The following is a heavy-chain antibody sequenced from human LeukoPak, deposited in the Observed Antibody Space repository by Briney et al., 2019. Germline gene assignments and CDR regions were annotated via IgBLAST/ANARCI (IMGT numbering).Heavy chain of an antibody. J-gene: IGHJ6*03. D-gene: IGHD1-26*01. Sequence: SETLSLTCAVSGGSINGYFWRWIRQPAEKGLELIGRIYTSGSAKYNPSLESRVSMSVDTSKNEVSLKLSSMTAADTTISYCATKIEPGDTWTYGRPRFYYYEDVWGRGTTVTVSS. V-gene: IGHV4-4*07. CDR2: IYTSGSA. CDR3: ATKIEPGDTWTYGRPRFYYYEDV. CDR1: GGSINGYF.